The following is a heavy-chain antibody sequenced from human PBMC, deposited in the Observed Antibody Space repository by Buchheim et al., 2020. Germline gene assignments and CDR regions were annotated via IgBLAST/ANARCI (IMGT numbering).Heavy chain of an antibody. CDR3: AKGDFPYYDILTGFKRYYYGMDV. CDR1: GFTFSSYA. CDR2: ISGSSGST. J-gene: IGHJ6*02. D-gene: IGHD3-9*01. Sequence: EVQLLESGGGLVQPGGSLRLSCAASGFTFSSYAMSWVRQAPGKGLEWVSAISGSSGSTYYADSVKGRFTISRDNSKNPLYLQMNSLRAEDTAVYYCAKGDFPYYDILTGFKRYYYGMDVWGQGTT. V-gene: IGHV3-23*01.